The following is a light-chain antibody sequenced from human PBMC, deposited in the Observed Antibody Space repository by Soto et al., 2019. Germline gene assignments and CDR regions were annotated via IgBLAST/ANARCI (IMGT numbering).Light chain of an antibody. CDR1: QSVSSSY. CDR2: GAS. Sequence: EIVLTQSPGTLSLSPGERATLSCRASQSVSSSYSAWYQQKPGQAPRLLIYGASSRATGIPDRFSGSGSGTDFTLTISRLEPEDFAVYYCQQYGSSPRTFCQGTKVEIK. V-gene: IGKV3-20*01. CDR3: QQYGSSPRT. J-gene: IGKJ1*01.